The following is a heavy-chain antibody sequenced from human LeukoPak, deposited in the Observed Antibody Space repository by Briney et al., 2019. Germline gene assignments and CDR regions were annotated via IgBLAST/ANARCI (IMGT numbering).Heavy chain of an antibody. V-gene: IGHV4-59*01. CDR2: IYYSGST. J-gene: IGHJ4*02. CDR1: GGSISSYY. Sequence: PSETLSLTCTVSGGSISSYYWSWIRQPPGKGLEWIGYIYYSGSTNYNPSLKSRVTISVDTSKNQSSLKLSSVTTADTAVYYCARDNWGSLDYWGQGTLVTVSS. CDR3: ARDNWGSLDY. D-gene: IGHD7-27*01.